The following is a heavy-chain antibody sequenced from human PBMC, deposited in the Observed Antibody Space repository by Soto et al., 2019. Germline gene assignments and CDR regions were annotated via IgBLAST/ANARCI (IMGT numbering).Heavy chain of an antibody. CDR2: ISGSGGST. J-gene: IGHJ4*02. CDR3: AKIPIPIAAAGSFDY. V-gene: IGHV3-23*04. Sequence: EVQLVESGGGLVQPGGSLRLSCAVSGFTFGSYWMNWVRLIPGKGLEWVSAISGSGGSTYYADSVKGRFTISRDNSKNTLYLQMNSLRAEDTAVYYCAKIPIPIAAAGSFDYWGQGTLVTVSS. D-gene: IGHD6-13*01. CDR1: GFTFGSYW.